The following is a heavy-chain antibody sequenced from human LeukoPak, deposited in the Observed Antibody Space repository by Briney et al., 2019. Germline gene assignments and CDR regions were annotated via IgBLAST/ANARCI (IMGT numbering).Heavy chain of an antibody. CDR1: GGSISSYY. CDR3: ARDRRVRDIVVVPAAMDV. D-gene: IGHD2-2*01. CDR2: IYTSGST. J-gene: IGHJ6*03. Sequence: SSETLSLTCTVSGGSISSYYWSWIRQPAGKGLEWIGRIYTSGSTNYNPSLKSRVTMSVDTSKNQFSLKLSSVTAADTAVYYCARDRRVRDIVVVPAAMDVWGKGTTVTVSS. V-gene: IGHV4-4*07.